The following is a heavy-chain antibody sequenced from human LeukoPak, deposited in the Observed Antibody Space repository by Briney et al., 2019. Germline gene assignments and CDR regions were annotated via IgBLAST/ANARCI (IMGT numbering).Heavy chain of an antibody. CDR1: GFTFSTFG. Sequence: GASLRPSRAASGFTFSTFGMHWVRQVPGKGLGGVAVLSYGGSDKYYAVSVKGRFTISRDNSKNTLYLRMNSLRPEDTAEYYCARGLGTPGPGNVHYYYMDVWGKGTTDTVSS. V-gene: IGHV3-30*04. CDR3: ARGLGTPGPGNVHYYYMDV. D-gene: IGHD1-14*01. J-gene: IGHJ6*03. CDR2: LSYGGSDK.